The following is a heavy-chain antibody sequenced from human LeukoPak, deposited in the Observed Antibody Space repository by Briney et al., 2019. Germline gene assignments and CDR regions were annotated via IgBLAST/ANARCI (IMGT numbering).Heavy chain of an antibody. V-gene: IGHV3-23*01. CDR2: ISGSGGST. CDR1: GFTFSSYA. D-gene: IGHD1-26*01. J-gene: IGHJ4*02. CDR3: AKGVGTNKGGYYFDY. Sequence: GGSLRLSCAASGFTFSSYAMSWVRQAPGKGLEWVSSISGSGGSTYYADSVKGRFTISRDGSKNTLYVQMNSLRAEDTAVYYCAKGVGTNKGGYYFDYWGQGTPVTVSS.